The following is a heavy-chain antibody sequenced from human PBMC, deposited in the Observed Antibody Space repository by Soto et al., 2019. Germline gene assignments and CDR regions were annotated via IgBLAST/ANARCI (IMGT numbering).Heavy chain of an antibody. V-gene: IGHV1-69*04. CDR1: GGTFSSYT. J-gene: IGHJ4*02. CDR2: IIPILGIA. Sequence: SVKVSCKASGGTFSSYTISWVRQAPGQGLEWMGRIIPILGIANYAQKFQGRVTITADKSTSTAYMELSSLRSEDTAVYYCARDGFLKPYDFWSGYPPDYRGQGTLVIVSS. CDR3: ARDGFLKPYDFWSGYPPDY. D-gene: IGHD3-3*01.